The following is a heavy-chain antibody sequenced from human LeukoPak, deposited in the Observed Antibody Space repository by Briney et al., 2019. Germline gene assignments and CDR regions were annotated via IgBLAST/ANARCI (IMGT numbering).Heavy chain of an antibody. CDR2: ISGSSTYI. Sequence: GGSLRLSCAASGFTFSSYAMSWVRQAPGKGLEWVSSISGSSTYIYYADSVKGRFTISRDNAKNSLYLQMNSLRAEDTAVYYCARDPRSYYHSSGYRYYYGMDVWGQGTTVTVSS. CDR3: ARDPRSYYHSSGYRYYYGMDV. CDR1: GFTFSSYA. J-gene: IGHJ6*02. D-gene: IGHD3-22*01. V-gene: IGHV3-21*01.